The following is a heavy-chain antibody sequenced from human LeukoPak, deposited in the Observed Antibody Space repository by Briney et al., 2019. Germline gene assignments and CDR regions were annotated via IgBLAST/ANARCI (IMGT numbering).Heavy chain of an antibody. CDR1: GYSFTSYW. CDR2: IYPGDSDT. Sequence: GESLKISCKGSGYSFTSYWIGWVRQMPGKGLEWMGIIYPGDSDTRYSPSFQGQVTISADKSISTAYLQWSSLKASDTAMYYCARRPPTGTRNWYFDLWGRGTLATVSS. V-gene: IGHV5-51*01. D-gene: IGHD1-7*01. J-gene: IGHJ2*01. CDR3: ARRPPTGTRNWYFDL.